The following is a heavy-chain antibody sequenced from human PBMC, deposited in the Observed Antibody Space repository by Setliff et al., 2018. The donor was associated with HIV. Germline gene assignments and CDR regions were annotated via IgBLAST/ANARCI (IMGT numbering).Heavy chain of an antibody. D-gene: IGHD3-10*01. CDR3: ARAMTYSGSGSYALDV. V-gene: IGHV4-59*01. CDR2: TYYIGTT. Sequence: PSETLSLTCTVSGGSITSNYWGWIRQPPGKALEWIGYTYYIGTTNYNPSLQSRVTIFLDTSKTQFSLRLSSVTAADTAMYYCARAMTYSGSGSYALDVWGKGTTVTVSS. J-gene: IGHJ6*04. CDR1: GGSITSNY.